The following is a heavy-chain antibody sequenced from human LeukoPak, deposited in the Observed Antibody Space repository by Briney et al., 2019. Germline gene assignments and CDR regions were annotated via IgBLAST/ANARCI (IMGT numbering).Heavy chain of an antibody. CDR2: IKQDGSEK. CDR3: AKAVIAAADWFDP. CDR1: GFTFSRYW. V-gene: IGHV3-7*03. J-gene: IGHJ5*02. Sequence: SGGSLRVSCAASGFTFSRYWMSWVRRAPGKGLGWSANIKQDGSEKYYVDSVKGRSTISRDNSKNTLYLQMNSLRAEDTAVHYCAKAVIAAADWFDPWGQGTLVTVSS. D-gene: IGHD6-13*01.